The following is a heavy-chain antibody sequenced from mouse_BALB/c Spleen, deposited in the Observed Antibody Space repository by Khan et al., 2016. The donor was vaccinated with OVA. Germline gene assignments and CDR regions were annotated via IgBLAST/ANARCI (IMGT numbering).Heavy chain of an antibody. CDR3: TRDGNYAHWYFDV. J-gene: IGHJ1*01. D-gene: IGHD2-1*01. Sequence: EVELVESGGGLVKPGGSLKLSCAASGFTFSSYTLSWVRQTPEKRLEWVATINSGATYTFYPDSVKGRFTISRANAKTTLYLQMSSLKSEDTAMYYCTRDGNYAHWYFDVWGAGTTVTVSS. CDR2: INSGATYT. V-gene: IGHV5-6-4*01. CDR1: GFTFSSYT.